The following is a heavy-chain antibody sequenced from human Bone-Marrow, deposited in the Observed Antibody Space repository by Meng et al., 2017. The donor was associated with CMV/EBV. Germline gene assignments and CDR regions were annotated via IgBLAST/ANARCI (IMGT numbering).Heavy chain of an antibody. Sequence: GESLKISCAASGFTFSSYGMHWVRQAPGKGLEWVAVIWYDGSNKYYADSVKGRFTISRDNSKNTLYLQMNSLRAEDTAVYYCAKDLGCSSTSCYEGGYYYYYYGMDVWGQGTTVTVSS. J-gene: IGHJ6*02. CDR1: GFTFSSYG. CDR3: AKDLGCSSTSCYEGGYYYYYYGMDV. D-gene: IGHD2-2*01. CDR2: IWYDGSNK. V-gene: IGHV3-33*06.